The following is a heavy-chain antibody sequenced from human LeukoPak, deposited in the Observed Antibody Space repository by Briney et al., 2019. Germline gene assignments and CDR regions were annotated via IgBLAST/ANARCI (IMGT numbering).Heavy chain of an antibody. CDR1: GITLSNYG. J-gene: IGHJ4*02. CDR3: AKRGVVIRVILVGFHKEAYYFDS. V-gene: IGHV3-23*01. Sequence: GGSLRLSCAVSGITLSNYGMSWVRQVPGKGLEWVAGISGSGGSTNYAASVKGRFTISRDSRKNTLFLQMNSLRAEYTAVYFCAKRGVVIRVILVGFHKEAYYFDSWGQGVLVTVSS. D-gene: IGHD3-10*01. CDR2: ISGSGGST.